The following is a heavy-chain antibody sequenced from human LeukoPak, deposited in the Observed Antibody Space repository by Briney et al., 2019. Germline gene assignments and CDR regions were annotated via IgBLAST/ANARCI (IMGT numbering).Heavy chain of an antibody. V-gene: IGHV1-2*02. CDR2: INPNSGGT. CDR3: AREYVVVVPAAISAFDY. Sequence: GASVKVSCKASGYTFTCYYMHWVRQAPGQGLEWMGWINPNSGGTNYAQKFQGRVTMTRDTSISTAYMELSRLRSDDTAVYYCAREYVVVVPAAISAFDYWGQGTLVTVSS. J-gene: IGHJ4*02. D-gene: IGHD2-2*01. CDR1: GYTFTCYY.